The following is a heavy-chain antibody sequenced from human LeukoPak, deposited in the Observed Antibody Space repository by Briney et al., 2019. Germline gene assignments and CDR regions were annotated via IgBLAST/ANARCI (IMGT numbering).Heavy chain of an antibody. J-gene: IGHJ6*03. CDR3: ASIGWFGELPPVDYYMDV. V-gene: IGHV3-21*01. CDR2: ISSSSSYI. Sequence: GGSLRLSCAASGLTFSSYSMNWVRQAPGKGLEWVSSISSSSSYIYYADSVKGRFTISRDNAKNSLYLQMNSLRAEDTAVYYCASIGWFGELPPVDYYMDVWGKGTTVTVSS. CDR1: GLTFSSYS. D-gene: IGHD3-10*01.